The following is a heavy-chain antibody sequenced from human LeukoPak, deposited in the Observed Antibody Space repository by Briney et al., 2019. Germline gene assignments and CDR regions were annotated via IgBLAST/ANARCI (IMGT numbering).Heavy chain of an antibody. CDR1: GFTFSSYW. CDR3: ARAVVVPAAMPGDYYYYMDV. J-gene: IGHJ6*03. CDR2: IKQDGSEK. V-gene: IGHV3-7*01. Sequence: PGGSLRLSCAASGFTFSSYWMSWVRQAPGKGLEWVANIKQDGSEKYYVDSVKGRFTISRDNAKNSLYLQMNSLRAEDTAVYYCARAVVVPAAMPGDYYYYMDVWGKGTTVTVSS. D-gene: IGHD2-2*01.